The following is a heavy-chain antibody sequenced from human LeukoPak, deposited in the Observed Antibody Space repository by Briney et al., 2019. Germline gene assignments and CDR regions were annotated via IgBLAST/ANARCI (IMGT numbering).Heavy chain of an antibody. CDR2: ISSNGGST. CDR3: AREGNSGSHHFDY. Sequence: HPGGSLRLSCAASGFIFSNYAMHWVRQAPGKGLEYVSAISSNGGSTYYANSVKGRFTISRDNSKNTLYLQMGSLRAEDMAVYYCAREGNSGSHHFDYWGQRTLVTVSS. D-gene: IGHD1-26*01. CDR1: GFIFSNYA. J-gene: IGHJ4*02. V-gene: IGHV3-64*01.